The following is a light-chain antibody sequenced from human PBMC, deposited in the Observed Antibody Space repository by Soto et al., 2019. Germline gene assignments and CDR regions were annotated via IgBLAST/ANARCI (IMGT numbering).Light chain of an antibody. J-gene: IGLJ1*01. CDR3: SSYACSSNV. V-gene: IGLV2-8*01. Sequence: QSVLTQPPSASGSPGQSVAISCTGTSSDVGGYNYVSWYQQHPGKAPKLMIYEVNKRPSGVPDRFSGSKSGNTASLTVSGLQAEDEADYYCSSYACSSNVFGPGTNVTVL. CDR1: SSDVGGYNY. CDR2: EVN.